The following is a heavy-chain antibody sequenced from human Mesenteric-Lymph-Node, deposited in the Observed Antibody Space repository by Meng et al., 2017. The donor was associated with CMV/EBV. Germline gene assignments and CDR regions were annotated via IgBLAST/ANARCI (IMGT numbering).Heavy chain of an antibody. CDR1: STSITGSSFY. J-gene: IGHJ4*02. Sequence: GPLRLSCTVPSTSITGSSFYWVWIRQSPGKGLEWIGSINQIESSHYNPSLQSRVTISVDTSKNQLSLRVNSVTAAATAVYYCATWNVGTMGGGFWGQGSLVTVSS. D-gene: IGHD1-14*01. CDR2: INQIESS. V-gene: IGHV4-39*07. CDR3: ATWNVGTMGGGF.